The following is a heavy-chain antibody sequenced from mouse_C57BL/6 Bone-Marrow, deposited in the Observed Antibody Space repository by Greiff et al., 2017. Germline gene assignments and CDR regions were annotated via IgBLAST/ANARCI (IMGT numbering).Heavy chain of an antibody. CDR1: GYAFSSSW. Sequence: QVQLKESGPELVKPGASVKISCKASGYAFSSSWMNWVKQRPGKGLEWIGRIYPGVGDTNYNGKFKGKATLTADKSSSTAYMQLSSLTSEDSAVYFCARWGLRRGFAYWGQGTLVTVSA. V-gene: IGHV1-82*01. CDR2: IYPGVGDT. D-gene: IGHD2-4*01. J-gene: IGHJ3*01. CDR3: ARWGLRRGFAY.